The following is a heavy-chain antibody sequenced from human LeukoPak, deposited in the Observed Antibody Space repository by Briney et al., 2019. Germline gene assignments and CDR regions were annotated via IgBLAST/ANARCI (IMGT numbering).Heavy chain of an antibody. Sequence: SETLSLTCTVSGGSISSYYWSWIRQPPGKGLEWIGYIYYSGSTNYNPSLKSRVTISVDTSKNQFSLKLSSVTAADMAVYYCARHAGDTMIVVANAPFDPWGQGTLVTVSS. CDR2: IYYSGST. J-gene: IGHJ5*02. V-gene: IGHV4-59*08. D-gene: IGHD3-22*01. CDR1: GGSISSYY. CDR3: ARHAGDTMIVVANAPFDP.